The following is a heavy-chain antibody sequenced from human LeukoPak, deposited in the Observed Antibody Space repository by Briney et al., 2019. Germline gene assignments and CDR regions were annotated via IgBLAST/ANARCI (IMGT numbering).Heavy chain of an antibody. Sequence: GGSLRLSCATSGFTFSTYAMSWVRQAPGKGLEWVSVISGSATSTYYADSVRGRFTISKDNSKNTVFLVMSSLRAEDTAIYYCAKDRHGYCSGSTCFYVAFDLWGQGTVVTVSS. V-gene: IGHV3-23*01. J-gene: IGHJ3*01. CDR3: AKDRHGYCSGSTCFYVAFDL. D-gene: IGHD2-15*01. CDR2: ISGSATST. CDR1: GFTFSTYA.